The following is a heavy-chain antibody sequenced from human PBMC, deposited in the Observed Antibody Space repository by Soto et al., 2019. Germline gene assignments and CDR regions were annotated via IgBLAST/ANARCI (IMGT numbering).Heavy chain of an antibody. J-gene: IGHJ4*02. CDR3: LKHSSGWYSNFDY. V-gene: IGHV3-23*01. Sequence: PGGSLRLSCAASGFTFSTYAMSWVRQAPGKGLEWVSAIAASGTITYYADSVKGRFTISRDNSKNTLYLQMNSLRAEDTAVYYCLKHSSGWYSNFDYWGQGTPVTVS. D-gene: IGHD6-19*01. CDR1: GFTFSTYA. CDR2: IAASGTIT.